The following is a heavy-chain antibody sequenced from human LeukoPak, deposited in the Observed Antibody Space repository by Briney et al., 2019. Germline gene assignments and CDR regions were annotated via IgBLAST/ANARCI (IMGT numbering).Heavy chain of an antibody. CDR3: ARWDGYSSSPDY. J-gene: IGHJ4*02. Sequence: ASVKVSCKTFGYTFSGYYIHWVRQAPGQGLEWMGRIDPNSGDTTYAQKFQGRVTMTRDTSISTIYMELTRLRSDDTALYYCARWDGYSSSPDYWGQGTLVTVSS. D-gene: IGHD6-13*01. V-gene: IGHV1-2*06. CDR1: GYTFSGYY. CDR2: IDPNSGDT.